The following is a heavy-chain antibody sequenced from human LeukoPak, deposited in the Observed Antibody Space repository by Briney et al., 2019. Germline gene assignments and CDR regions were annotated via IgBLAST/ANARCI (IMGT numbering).Heavy chain of an antibody. D-gene: IGHD3-22*01. CDR1: GGTFSSYA. CDR2: IIPIFGTA. J-gene: IGHJ4*02. V-gene: IGHV1-69*05. Sequence: SVKVSCKASGGTFSSYAISWVRQAPGQGLEWMGGIIPIFGTANYAQKFRGRVTITTDESTSTAYMELSSLRSEDTAVYYCASYGYDSSGYGDYWGQGTLVTVSS. CDR3: ASYGYDSSGYGDY.